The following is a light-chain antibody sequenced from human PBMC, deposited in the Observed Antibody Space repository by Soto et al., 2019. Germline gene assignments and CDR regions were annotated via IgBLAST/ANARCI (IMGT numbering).Light chain of an antibody. J-gene: IGKJ1*01. V-gene: IGKV1-33*01. CDR1: QNINNY. CDR3: QQSYSTPPWT. Sequence: DIQMTQSPSSLSASVEDRVTITCQPSQNINNYLNWYPQKPGRAPKLLIYDASNLEAGVPSRFRGSGSGTDFTFTISRLQPEDFATYYCQQSYSTPPWTFGQGTKVDI. CDR2: DAS.